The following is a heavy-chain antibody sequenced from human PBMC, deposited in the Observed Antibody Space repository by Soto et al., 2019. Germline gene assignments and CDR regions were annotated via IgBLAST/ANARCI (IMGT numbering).Heavy chain of an antibody. Sequence: GGSLRLCGAGSGFTVSSYGMPWVLQAPGKGLEGVAVISYDGSKNYYADCVKGRFTISRDNAKNTLYLQMNSRRAEDAAVYHCANGYSSSWPVSRGYYYYGMAVWGQGTTVTVSS. V-gene: IGHV3-30*18. CDR2: ISYDGSKN. D-gene: IGHD6-13*01. CDR3: ANGYSSSWPVSRGYYYYGMAV. J-gene: IGHJ6*02. CDR1: GFTVSSYG.